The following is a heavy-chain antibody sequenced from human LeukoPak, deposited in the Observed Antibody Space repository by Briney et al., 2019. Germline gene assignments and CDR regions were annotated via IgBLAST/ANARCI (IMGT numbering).Heavy chain of an antibody. D-gene: IGHD2-2*01. J-gene: IGHJ6*02. CDR1: GDSVSSNSAA. V-gene: IGHV6-1*01. CDR3: AREGYCSSTSCSNYYYYGMDV. CDR2: TYHRSKWYN. Sequence: SQTLSLTCAISGDSVSSNSAAWNWIRQSPSRGLERLGRTYHRSKWYNDYAVSVKSRITINPDTSKNQFSLQLNSVTPEDTAVYYCAREGYCSSTSCSNYYYYGMDVWGQGTTVTVSS.